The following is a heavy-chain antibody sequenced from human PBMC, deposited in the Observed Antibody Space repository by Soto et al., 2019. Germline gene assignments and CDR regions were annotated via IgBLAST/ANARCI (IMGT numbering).Heavy chain of an antibody. J-gene: IGHJ3*02. CDR2: INAGNGNT. CDR1: GYTFTSYA. D-gene: IGHD3-22*01. CDR3: ARNYYDSSGPTLVSNLYAFDI. Sequence: GASVKVSCKASGYTFTSYAMHWVRQAPGQMLEWMGWINAGNGNTKYSQKFQGRVTITRDTSASTAYMELSSLRSEDTAVYYCARNYYDSSGPTLVSNLYAFDIWGQGTMVTVSS. V-gene: IGHV1-3*01.